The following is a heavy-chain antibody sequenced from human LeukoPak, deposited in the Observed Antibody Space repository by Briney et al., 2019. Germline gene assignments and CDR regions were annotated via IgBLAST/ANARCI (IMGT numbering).Heavy chain of an antibody. CDR3: ARDAVTPGYYYYYYMDV. Sequence: SETLSLTCTVSGGSISSYYWSWIRQPPGKGLEWIGYIYYSGSTNYNPSLKSRVTISVDTSKNQFSLKLSSVTAADTAVYYCARDAVTPGYYYYYYMDVWGKGTTVTVSS. J-gene: IGHJ6*03. D-gene: IGHD4-17*01. CDR1: GGSISSYY. CDR2: IYYSGST. V-gene: IGHV4-59*01.